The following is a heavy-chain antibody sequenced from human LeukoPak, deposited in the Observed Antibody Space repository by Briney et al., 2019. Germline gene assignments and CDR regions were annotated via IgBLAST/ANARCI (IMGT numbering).Heavy chain of an antibody. J-gene: IGHJ3*02. V-gene: IGHV1-2*02. D-gene: IGHD2-8*01. CDR2: INPDSGVT. Sequence: GASVKVSCKASGYTFTGSYMHWVRLAPGQGLEWMGWINPDSGVTNYAQKFQGRVTMTRDTSISTAYMQLSRLRSDDTTVYYCARGGQYCTNGVCSQVGAFDIWGQGTMVTVSS. CDR3: ARGGQYCTNGVCSQVGAFDI. CDR1: GYTFTGSY.